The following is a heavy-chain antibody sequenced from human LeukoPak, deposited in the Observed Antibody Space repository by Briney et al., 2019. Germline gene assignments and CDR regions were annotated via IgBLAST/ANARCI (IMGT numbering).Heavy chain of an antibody. Sequence: ASVKVSCKASGYTFTSYGFSWVRQAPGQGLEWMGWISAYNDNTNYARKLQGRVTMTTDTSTSTAYMELRSLTSDDTAVYYCARGKGMATIFYWGQGTLVTVSS. CDR1: GYTFTSYG. CDR2: ISAYNDNT. CDR3: ARGKGMATIFY. V-gene: IGHV1-18*01. J-gene: IGHJ4*02. D-gene: IGHD5-24*01.